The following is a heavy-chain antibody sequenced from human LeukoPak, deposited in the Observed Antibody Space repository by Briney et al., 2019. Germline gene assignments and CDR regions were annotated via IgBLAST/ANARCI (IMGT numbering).Heavy chain of an antibody. J-gene: IGHJ4*02. CDR1: GFTFINYA. D-gene: IGHD1-26*01. CDR2: LSGRSVVT. V-gene: IGHV3-23*01. Sequence: PGGSLRLSCTASGFTFINYAMNWVRQAPGKGLEWVSLLSGRSVVTEFADSVKGRFTVSRDNSKNTLYLQMNSLRAEDTAVYYCAKDKGPYSGSYNAYFDYWGQGTLVTVSS. CDR3: AKDKGPYSGSYNAYFDY.